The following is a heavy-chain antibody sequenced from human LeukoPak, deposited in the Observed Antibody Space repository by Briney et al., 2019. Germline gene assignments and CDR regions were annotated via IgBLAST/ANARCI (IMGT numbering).Heavy chain of an antibody. V-gene: IGHV3-33*08. Sequence: PGRSLRLSCAASGFTFSSYGMHWVRQAPGKGLEWVAVIWYYGSSKYYADSVKGRFTISRDNSKNTLYPQMNSLRAEDTAVYYCARDSDDSSGYSRLDYWGQGSLVTVSS. CDR1: GFTFSSYG. D-gene: IGHD3-22*01. CDR2: IWYYGSSK. J-gene: IGHJ4*02. CDR3: ARDSDDSSGYSRLDY.